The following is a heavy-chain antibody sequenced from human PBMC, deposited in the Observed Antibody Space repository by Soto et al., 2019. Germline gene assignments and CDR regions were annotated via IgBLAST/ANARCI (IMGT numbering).Heavy chain of an antibody. D-gene: IGHD3-22*01. CDR1: GIIFSSDS. V-gene: IGHV3-48*02. CDR2: ISSSSSTI. Sequence: WSLRMSGSACGIIFSSDSMNWIRKAPGKGLEWVSYISSSSSTIYYADSVKGRFTISRDNAKNSLYLQMNSLRDGDTAVYYCARSACYDSSGCADPWYFEYWGQGTLVTVSS. CDR3: ARSACYDSSGCADPWYFEY. J-gene: IGHJ4*02.